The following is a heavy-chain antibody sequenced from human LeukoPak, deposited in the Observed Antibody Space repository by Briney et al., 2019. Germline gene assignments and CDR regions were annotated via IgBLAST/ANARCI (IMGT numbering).Heavy chain of an antibody. Sequence: GGSLRLSCAVSGFTFSDHYMEWVRQAPGKGLEWVGRIRKKGNSYTTEYVASVRGRFTISRDDSKNSVYLQMNSLKTEETAVYYCAREAAAGTGRDYWGQGTLVTVSS. D-gene: IGHD6-13*01. CDR2: IRKKGNSYTT. CDR1: GFTFSDHY. CDR3: AREAAAGTGRDY. J-gene: IGHJ4*02. V-gene: IGHV3-72*01.